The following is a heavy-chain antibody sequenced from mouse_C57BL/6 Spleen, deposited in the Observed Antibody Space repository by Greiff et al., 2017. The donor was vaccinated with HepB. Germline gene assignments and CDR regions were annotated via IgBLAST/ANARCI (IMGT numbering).Heavy chain of an antibody. CDR2: IRSKSNNYAT. Sequence: EVHLVESGGGLVQPKGSLKLSCAASGFSFNTYAMNWVRQAPGKGLEWVARIRSKSNNYATYYADSVKDRFTISRDDSESMLYLQMNNLKTEDTAMYYCVRDSTTVVATGYFDVWGTGTTVTVSS. D-gene: IGHD1-1*01. CDR1: GFSFNTYA. CDR3: VRDSTTVVATGYFDV. J-gene: IGHJ1*03. V-gene: IGHV10-1*01.